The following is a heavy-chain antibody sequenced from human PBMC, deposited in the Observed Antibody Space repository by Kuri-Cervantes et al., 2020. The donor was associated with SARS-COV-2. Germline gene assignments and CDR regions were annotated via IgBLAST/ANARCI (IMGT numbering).Heavy chain of an antibody. CDR2: IYHSWRT. J-gene: IGHJ4*02. Sequence: LRLSCTVSGGSISSHYWSWIRQPPGKGLEWIGYIYHSWRTYYNPSLKSRVTISADTSKNQFSLKLSSVTAADTAVYYCARGLGGGYDLGIFNYWGQGTLVTDSS. V-gene: IGHV4-30-4*08. CDR3: ARGLGGGYDLGIFNY. CDR1: GGSISSHY. D-gene: IGHD5-12*01.